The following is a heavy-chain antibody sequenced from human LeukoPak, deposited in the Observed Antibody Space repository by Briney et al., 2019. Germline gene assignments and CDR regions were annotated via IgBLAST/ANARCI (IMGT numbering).Heavy chain of an antibody. Sequence: ASVKVSCKASGGTFNNYAISWVRQAPGQGPEWMGGVMPLFGTPSYAQKFQGRVTITADESTSTAYMELSSLRSEDTAVYYCAREGIVGAAAAFDIWGQGTMVTVSS. CDR1: GGTFNNYA. J-gene: IGHJ3*02. CDR3: AREGIVGAAAAFDI. V-gene: IGHV1-69*13. CDR2: VMPLFGTP. D-gene: IGHD1-26*01.